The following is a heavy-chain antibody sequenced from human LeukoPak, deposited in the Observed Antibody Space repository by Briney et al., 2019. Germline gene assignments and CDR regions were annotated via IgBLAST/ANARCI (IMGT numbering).Heavy chain of an antibody. J-gene: IGHJ5*02. CDR3: ARVLAAAGNNWFDP. CDR2: IYYTGNT. Sequence: PSETLSLTCAVSGGTISSGGYSWSWIPQPPGKAMVFIAYIYYTGNTYFNPSLNSRVTISVDTSKNQFSLKLSSVPAADTAVYYCARVLAAAGNNWFDPWGQGTLVTVSS. CDR1: GGTISSGGYS. D-gene: IGHD6-13*01. V-gene: IGHV4-30-4*07.